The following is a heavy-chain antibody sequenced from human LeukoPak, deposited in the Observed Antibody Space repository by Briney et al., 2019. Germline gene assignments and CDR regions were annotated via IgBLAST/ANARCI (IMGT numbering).Heavy chain of an antibody. CDR2: FDPSDGER. Sequence: SVKVSCKLSGYTLIALAMHWVRQAPGKGLEWMGGFDPSDGERVYAQKFQGRLSMTEDRPTDTAYLELSSLRSEDTAVYYCATSKPTDCSGGTCLFYGLDVWGQGTTVTVSS. J-gene: IGHJ6*02. CDR3: ATSKPTDCSGGTCLFYGLDV. V-gene: IGHV1-24*01. D-gene: IGHD2-15*01. CDR1: GYTLIALA.